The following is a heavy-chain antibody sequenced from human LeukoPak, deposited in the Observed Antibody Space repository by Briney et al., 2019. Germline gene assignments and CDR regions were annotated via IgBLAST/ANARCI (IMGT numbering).Heavy chain of an antibody. CDR2: ISSSSSYI. CDR3: ARVGQLNYYGSGSSNYYGMDV. D-gene: IGHD3-10*01. J-gene: IGHJ6*02. V-gene: IGHV3-21*01. Sequence: GALRLSCAASGFTFSSYSMNWVRQAPGKGLEWVSSISSSSSYIYYADSVKGRFTISRDNAKNSLYLQMNSLRAEDTAVYYCARVGQLNYYGSGSSNYYGMDVWGQGTTVTVSS. CDR1: GFTFSSYS.